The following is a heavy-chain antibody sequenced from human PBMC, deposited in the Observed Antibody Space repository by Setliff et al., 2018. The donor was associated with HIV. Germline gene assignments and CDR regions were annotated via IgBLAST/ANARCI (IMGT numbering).Heavy chain of an antibody. V-gene: IGHV4-38-2*01. CDR3: ARLRGSYDFSNWFDP. CDR1: GYSISSGCY. Sequence: KPSETLSLTCAVSGYSISSGCYWGWIRQPPGKGLEWIGSMYHTGSTYYSPSLNSRFTISVDTAKNQFSLKLSSVTAADTAVYYCARLRGSYDFSNWFDPWGQGTQVTVSS. CDR2: MYHTGST. D-gene: IGHD3-3*01. J-gene: IGHJ5*02.